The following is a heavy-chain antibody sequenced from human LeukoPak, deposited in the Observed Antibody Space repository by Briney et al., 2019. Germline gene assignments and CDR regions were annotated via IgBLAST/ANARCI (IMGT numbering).Heavy chain of an antibody. D-gene: IGHD1-26*01. Sequence: PSETLSLTCAVSGYSITSSSWWGWIRQPPGKGLEWIGYIYHSGSTNYNPSLKSRVTISVDTSKNQFSLKLSSVTAADTAVYYCARVGGTNYYYYGMDVWGQGTTVTVSS. J-gene: IGHJ6*02. CDR3: ARVGGTNYYYYGMDV. CDR1: GYSITSSSW. V-gene: IGHV4-28*03. CDR2: IYHSGST.